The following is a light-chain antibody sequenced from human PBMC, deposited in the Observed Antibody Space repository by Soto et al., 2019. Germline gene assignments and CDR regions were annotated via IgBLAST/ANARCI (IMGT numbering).Light chain of an antibody. V-gene: IGKV3-11*01. CDR2: DAS. CDR1: QSVDKY. CDR3: RERTNWPLT. J-gene: IGKJ4*01. Sequence: EIVLTQSPATLSFSPGERATLSCRASQSVDKYLVWYQQKPGQAPRLLIYDASSRSTGIPARFSGSGSVTDFTLTISALEPEGFAVYYCRERTNWPLTFGGGTKLEIK.